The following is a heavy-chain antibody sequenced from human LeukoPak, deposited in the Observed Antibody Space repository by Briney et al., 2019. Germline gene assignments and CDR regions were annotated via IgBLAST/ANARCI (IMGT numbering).Heavy chain of an antibody. CDR1: GGSISSSSYY. Sequence: SETLSLTCTVSGGSISSSSYYWGWIRQPPGKGLEWIGSIYYSGSTYYNPSLKSRVTISVDTSKNQFSLKLSSVTAADTAVYYCARVSPGDFWSAYYINYYYYMDVWGKGTTVTVSS. D-gene: IGHD3-3*01. CDR2: IYYSGST. V-gene: IGHV4-39*07. CDR3: ARVSPGDFWSAYYINYYYYMDV. J-gene: IGHJ6*03.